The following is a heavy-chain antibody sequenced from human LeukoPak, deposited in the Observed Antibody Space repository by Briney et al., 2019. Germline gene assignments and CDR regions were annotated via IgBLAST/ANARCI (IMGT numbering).Heavy chain of an antibody. Sequence: GGSLRLSCADSGFTFSSYSMNWVRQAPGKGLEWVSSISSSSSYIYYADSVKGRFTISRDNAKNSLYLQMNSLRAEDTAVYYCARAGYDFWSGYYTSYYYYMDVWGKGTTVTVSS. V-gene: IGHV3-21*01. CDR3: ARAGYDFWSGYYTSYYYYMDV. J-gene: IGHJ6*03. D-gene: IGHD3-3*01. CDR1: GFTFSSYS. CDR2: ISSSSSYI.